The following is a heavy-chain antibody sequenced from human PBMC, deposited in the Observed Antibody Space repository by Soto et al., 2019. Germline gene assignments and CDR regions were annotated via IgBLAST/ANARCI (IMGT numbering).Heavy chain of an antibody. CDR2: ISNDGSSS. CDR3: ARDRNGDYVD. D-gene: IGHD4-17*01. V-gene: IGHV3-74*01. J-gene: IGHJ4*02. CDR1: GFIFSDYW. Sequence: PGGSLRLSCAASGFIFSDYWMHWVRQSPGKGPMWVSRISNDGSSSSYADSVKGRFTISRDNAKNTLYVQMNSLRAEDTAVYYCARDRNGDYVDWGQGTLGTVSS.